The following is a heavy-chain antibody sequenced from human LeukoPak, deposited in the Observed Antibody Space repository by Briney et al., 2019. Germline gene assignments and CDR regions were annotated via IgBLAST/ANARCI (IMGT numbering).Heavy chain of an antibody. CDR2: ISGYNGNT. Sequence: AASVKVSCKASGYTFTGYYMHWVRQAPGQGLEWMGWISGYNGNTNYAQKLQGRVTMTTDTSTSTAYMELRSLRSDDTAVYYCASASITMVRGVIYYYYGMDVWGQGTTVTVSS. V-gene: IGHV1-18*04. D-gene: IGHD3-10*01. CDR3: ASASITMVRGVIYYYYGMDV. CDR1: GYTFTGYY. J-gene: IGHJ6*02.